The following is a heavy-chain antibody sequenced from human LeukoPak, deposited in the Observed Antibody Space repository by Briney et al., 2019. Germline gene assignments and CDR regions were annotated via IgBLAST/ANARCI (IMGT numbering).Heavy chain of an antibody. CDR2: IRYDGSNK. CDR3: AKPHLAYYYDSSGYYYHFDY. J-gene: IGHJ4*02. V-gene: IGHV3-30*02. Sequence: GGSLRLSCAASGFTFSSYGMHWVRQAPGKGLEWVAFIRYDGSNKYYADSVKGRFTISRDNSKNTLYLQMNSLRAEDTAVYYCAKPHLAYYYDSSGYYYHFDYWGQGTLVTVSS. D-gene: IGHD3-22*01. CDR1: GFTFSSYG.